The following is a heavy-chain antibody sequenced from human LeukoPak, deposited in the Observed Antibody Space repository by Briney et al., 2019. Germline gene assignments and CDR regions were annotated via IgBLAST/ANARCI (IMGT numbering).Heavy chain of an antibody. CDR1: GGSISSSSYY. D-gene: IGHD2-8*01. CDR3: ARGYCTNGVCYFDS. Sequence: SETLSLTCTVSGGSISSSSYYWGWIRQPPGKGLEWIGSIYYSGSTYYNPSLKSRVTISVDTSKNQFSLKLSSVTAADTAVYYCARGYCTNGVCYFDSWGQGTLVTVSS. V-gene: IGHV4-39*07. CDR2: IYYSGST. J-gene: IGHJ4*02.